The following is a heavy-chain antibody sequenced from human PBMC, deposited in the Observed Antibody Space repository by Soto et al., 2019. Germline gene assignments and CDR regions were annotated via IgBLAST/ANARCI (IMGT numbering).Heavy chain of an antibody. CDR1: VYSLSTSGVG. V-gene: IGHV2-5*02. Sequence: QITLKESGPTLVNPTRPLTLTCTFSVYSLSTSGVGVGWIRQSPGKALGWLALISWDDDKRDRPSLNSTLTITKDTSKNPVVLTMTNTDPVDTATYYCAHTFYGDYDAFDIWGQGTMVTVSS. CDR2: ISWDDDK. CDR3: AHTFYGDYDAFDI. J-gene: IGHJ3*02. D-gene: IGHD4-17*01.